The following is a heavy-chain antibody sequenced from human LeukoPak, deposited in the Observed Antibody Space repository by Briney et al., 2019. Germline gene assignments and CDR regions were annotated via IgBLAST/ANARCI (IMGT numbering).Heavy chain of an antibody. CDR1: GYTFTIYG. Sequence: ASVKVSCKASGYTFTIYGISWVRQAPGQGLEWMGWISAYNGNTNYAQKLQGRVTMTTDTSTSTAYMELRSLRSDDTAVYYCARAMYYDILTGYYKGAYFDYWGQGTLVTVSS. CDR2: ISAYNGNT. CDR3: ARAMYYDILTGYYKGAYFDY. D-gene: IGHD3-9*01. J-gene: IGHJ4*02. V-gene: IGHV1-18*01.